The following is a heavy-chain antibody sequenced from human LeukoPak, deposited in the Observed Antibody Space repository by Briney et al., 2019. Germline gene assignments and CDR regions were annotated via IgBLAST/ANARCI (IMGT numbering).Heavy chain of an antibody. CDR2: IYWDDNK. CDR1: GFSLSTRAVG. CDR3: AHRQDGYTSTWPSFDP. J-gene: IGHJ5*02. Sequence: ASGPTLVNPTQTLTLTCTFSGFSLSTRAVGVGWIRQPPGKALEWLALIYWDDNKHYSPSLKTRLTITKHTSKNQVVLTMTNMDPVDTATYYCAHRQDGYTSTWPSFDPWGQGTLVTVSS. D-gene: IGHD6-13*01. V-gene: IGHV2-5*02.